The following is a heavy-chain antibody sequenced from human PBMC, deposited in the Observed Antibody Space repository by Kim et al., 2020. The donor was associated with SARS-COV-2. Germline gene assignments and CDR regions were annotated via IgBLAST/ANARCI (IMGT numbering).Heavy chain of an antibody. CDR1: DASFSAYY. CDR3: ARGGITMVRGVIYFDY. V-gene: IGHV4-34*01. D-gene: IGHD3-10*01. J-gene: IGHJ4*02. CDR2: VNHSGST. Sequence: SETLSLTCAVYDASFSAYYWSWIRQPPGKGLEWIGEVNHSGSTNYNPSLRSRVTISVDTSNNHLSLNLNSVTAADTAVYYCARGGITMVRGVIYFDYWGQGALVTVSS.